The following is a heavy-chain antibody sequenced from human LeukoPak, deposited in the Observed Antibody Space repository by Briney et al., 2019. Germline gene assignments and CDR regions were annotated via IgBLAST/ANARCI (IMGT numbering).Heavy chain of an antibody. V-gene: IGHV3-21*01. J-gene: IGHJ3*02. D-gene: IGHD3-16*01. Sequence: TAGGSLRLSCAASGFTFSSYSMNWVRQAPGKGLEWVSSISSSSSYIYYADSVKGRFTISRDNAKNSLYLQMNSLRAEDTAVYYCARALRNDAFDIWGQGTMVTVSS. CDR1: GFTFSSYS. CDR3: ARALRNDAFDI. CDR2: ISSSSSYI.